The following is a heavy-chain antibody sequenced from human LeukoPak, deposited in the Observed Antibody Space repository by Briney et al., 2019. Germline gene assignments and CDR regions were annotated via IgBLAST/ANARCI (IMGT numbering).Heavy chain of an antibody. CDR3: ARVSLPSHLESAAADFDY. Sequence: ASVKVSYKASGYTFTIYGISWVRQAPGQGLEWMGWISTYNGNTNYAQKLQGRVTMTTDTSTSTAYMELRSLRSDDTAVYYCARVSLPSHLESAAADFDYWGQGTLVTVSS. J-gene: IGHJ4*02. CDR2: ISTYNGNT. V-gene: IGHV1-18*01. D-gene: IGHD2-2*01. CDR1: GYTFTIYG.